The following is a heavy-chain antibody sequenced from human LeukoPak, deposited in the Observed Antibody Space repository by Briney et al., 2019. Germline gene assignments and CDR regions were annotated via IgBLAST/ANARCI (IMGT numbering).Heavy chain of an antibody. J-gene: IGHJ4*02. D-gene: IGHD3-10*01. Sequence: GESLRLSCAASGFSFSLAWMSWVRQAPGKGLEWLGNIKSKTDGGTVDYAAPVKGRFSISRDDSKNPLYLQMNSLKAEDTAVYYCASGPISRGGFYYWGQGTRVTVSS. CDR3: ASGPISRGGFYY. CDR2: IKSKTDGGTV. V-gene: IGHV3-15*05. CDR1: GFSFSLAW.